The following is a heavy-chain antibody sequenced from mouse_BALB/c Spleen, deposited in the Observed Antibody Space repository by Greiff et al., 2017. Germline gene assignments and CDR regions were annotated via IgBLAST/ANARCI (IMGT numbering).Heavy chain of an antibody. J-gene: IGHJ2*01. Sequence: EVKLMESGGGLVKPGGSLKLSCAASGFTFSSYTMSWVRQTPEKRLEWVATISSGGSYTYYPDSVKGRFTISRDNAKNTLYLQMSSLKSEDTAMYYCTRAQYYGNYLDDWGQGTTLTVSS. V-gene: IGHV5-6-4*01. D-gene: IGHD2-1*01. CDR3: TRAQYYGNYLDD. CDR2: ISSGGSYT. CDR1: GFTFSSYT.